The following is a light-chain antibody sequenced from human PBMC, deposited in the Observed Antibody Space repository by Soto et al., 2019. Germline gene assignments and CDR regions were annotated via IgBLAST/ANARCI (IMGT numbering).Light chain of an antibody. CDR3: QQYYTSPRT. J-gene: IGKJ1*01. Sequence: EVMLTQSPGTLSLSPGERATLSCRASQSVSSNYLAWYQQKSGQAPSLLIYGASNRATGIPDRFSGSGSGTDFTLTNRRLEPKAFAVYYCQQYYTSPRTFGQSTKVEFK. CDR2: GAS. CDR1: QSVSSNY. V-gene: IGKV3-20*01.